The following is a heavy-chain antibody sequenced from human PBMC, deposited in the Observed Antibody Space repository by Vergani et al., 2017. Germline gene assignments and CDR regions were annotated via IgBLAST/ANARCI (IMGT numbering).Heavy chain of an antibody. D-gene: IGHD3-10*01. CDR3: ASGFTVRGVIDY. CDR1: GYSISSGYY. V-gene: IGHV4-38-2*02. J-gene: IGHJ4*02. Sequence: QVQLQESGPGLVKPSETLSLSCTVSGYSISSGYYWGWIRQPPGKGLEWIGSIYHSGSTYYNPSLKSRVTISVDTSKNQFSLKLSSVTAADTAVYYWASGFTVRGVIDYWGQGTLVTVSS. CDR2: IYHSGST.